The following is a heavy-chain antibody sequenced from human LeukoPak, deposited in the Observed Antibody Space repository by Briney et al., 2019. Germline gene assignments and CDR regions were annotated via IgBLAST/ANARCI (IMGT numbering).Heavy chain of an antibody. D-gene: IGHD2-2*01. Sequence: ASVRFSCKASGYTFTNYGFSWVRQAPGQGLEWMGWISAYNGYTDYAQKLQFRVTMTTDTSTSTAYMELRSLRSDDTAVYYCARGGLYCSSTSCLSINYYDSTIGAFDIWGQGTMVTVSS. CDR1: GYTFTNYG. CDR3: ARGGLYCSSTSCLSINYYDSTIGAFDI. J-gene: IGHJ3*02. CDR2: ISAYNGYT. V-gene: IGHV1-18*01.